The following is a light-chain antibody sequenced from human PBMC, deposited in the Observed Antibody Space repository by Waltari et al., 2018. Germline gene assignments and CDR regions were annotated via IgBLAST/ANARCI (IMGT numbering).Light chain of an antibody. J-gene: IGKJ2*01. CDR1: QSVLYSSNNKNY. Sequence: DIVMTQSPDSLAVSLGERATINCKSSQSVLYSSNNKNYLAWYQQKPGQPPKVLIYWASTRESGVPDRVSGSESGTDFTLTISSLQAEDVAVYYCQQYYSTPYTFGQGTKLEIK. V-gene: IGKV4-1*01. CDR2: WAS. CDR3: QQYYSTPYT.